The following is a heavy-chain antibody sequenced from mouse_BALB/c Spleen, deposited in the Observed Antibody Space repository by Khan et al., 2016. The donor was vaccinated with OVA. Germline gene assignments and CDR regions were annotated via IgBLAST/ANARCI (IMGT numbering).Heavy chain of an antibody. Sequence: EVQRVESGGGLVKPGGSLKLSCAASGFTFSNYAMTWVRQTPEKRLEWVASISSGGSTYYPDSVKGRFTISRDNARNILYLQKSSLRSEDTAMYYCARDYWFAYWGQGTLVTVSA. CDR1: GFTFSNYA. J-gene: IGHJ3*01. V-gene: IGHV5-6-5*01. CDR3: ARDYWFAY. CDR2: ISSGGST.